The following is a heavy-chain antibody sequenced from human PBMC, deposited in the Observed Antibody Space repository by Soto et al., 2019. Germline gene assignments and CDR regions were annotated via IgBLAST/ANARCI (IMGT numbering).Heavy chain of an antibody. CDR1: GSPYRVFA. CDR3: AKGGALVPAAILDY. CDR2: TSYDGSNT. V-gene: IGHV3-30*18. J-gene: IGHJ4*02. D-gene: IGHD2-2*01. Sequence: PRGTRYRTWPPAGSPYRVFALPWGRQLQAKGLEWVAVTSYDGSNTYYTDSVKGRFTISRDNSKNTVYLQMNSLGAEDTAVYYCAKGGALVPAAILDYWGRGALVTVSS.